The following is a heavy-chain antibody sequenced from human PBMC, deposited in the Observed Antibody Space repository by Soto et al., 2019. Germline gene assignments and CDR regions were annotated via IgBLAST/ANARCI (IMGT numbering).Heavy chain of an antibody. Sequence: SETLSLTCTVAGGCISSSSYYWRWIRQPQGKGLEWIGSIYYSGSTYYNPSLKSRVTISVDTSKNQFSLKLSSVTAADTAVYYCARGRSILWFGELLKDHYYYSYMDVWGKGTTVTVSS. D-gene: IGHD3-10*01. CDR1: GGCISSSSYY. J-gene: IGHJ6*03. V-gene: IGHV4-39*07. CDR3: ARGRSILWFGELLKDHYYYSYMDV. CDR2: IYYSGST.